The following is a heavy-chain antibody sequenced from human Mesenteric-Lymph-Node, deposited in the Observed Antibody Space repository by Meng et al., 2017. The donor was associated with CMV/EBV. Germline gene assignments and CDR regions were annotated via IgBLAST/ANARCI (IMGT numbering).Heavy chain of an antibody. D-gene: IGHD3-9*01. CDR2: ISSSGSTI. CDR3: ARGNYDILTGSHNRFDP. J-gene: IGHJ5*02. Sequence: GESLKISCAASGFTFSDYYMSWIRQAPGKGLEWVSYISSSGSTIYYADSVKGRFTISRDNAKNSLYLQMNSLRAEDTAVYYCARGNYDILTGSHNRFDPWGQGTLVTVSS. V-gene: IGHV3-11*01. CDR1: GFTFSDYY.